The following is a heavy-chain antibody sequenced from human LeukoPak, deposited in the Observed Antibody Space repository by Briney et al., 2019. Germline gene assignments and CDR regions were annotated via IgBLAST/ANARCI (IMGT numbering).Heavy chain of an antibody. D-gene: IGHD2-2*02. V-gene: IGHV3-23*01. Sequence: GGSLRLSCAASGFTFSSYAMSWVRQAPGKGLEWVSAISGSGGSTYYADSVKGRFTISRDNSKNTLYLQMNSLRAEDTAVYYCAPRLGGDCSSTSCYTHYYYYYMDVWGKGTTVTVSS. CDR3: APRLGGDCSSTSCYTHYYYYYMDV. CDR1: GFTFSSYA. J-gene: IGHJ6*03. CDR2: ISGSGGST.